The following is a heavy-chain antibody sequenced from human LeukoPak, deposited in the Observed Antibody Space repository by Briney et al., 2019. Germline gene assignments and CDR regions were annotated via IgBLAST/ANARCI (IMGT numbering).Heavy chain of an antibody. D-gene: IGHD2-15*01. J-gene: IGHJ2*01. Sequence: SETLSLTCAVYGGSFSGYYWSWIRQPPGKGLEWIGEINHSGSTNYNPSLKSRVTISVDTSKNQFSLKLSSVTAADTAVYYCARFTDSWYFDLWGRGTLVIVSS. CDR1: GGSFSGYY. CDR2: INHSGST. CDR3: ARFTDSWYFDL. V-gene: IGHV4-34*01.